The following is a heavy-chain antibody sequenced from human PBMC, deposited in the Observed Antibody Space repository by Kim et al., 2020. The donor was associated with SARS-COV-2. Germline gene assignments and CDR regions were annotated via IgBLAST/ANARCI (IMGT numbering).Heavy chain of an antibody. CDR2: FDPEDGET. CDR1: GYTLTELS. V-gene: IGHV1-24*01. CDR3: ATDKTRITMVRGVIITSLVGLDY. Sequence: ASVKVSCKVSGYTLTELSMHWVRQAPGKGLEWMGGFDPEDGETIYAQKFQGRVTMTEDTSTDTAYMELSSLRSEDTAVYYCATDKTRITMVRGVIITSLVGLDYWGQGTLVTVSS. D-gene: IGHD3-10*01. J-gene: IGHJ4*02.